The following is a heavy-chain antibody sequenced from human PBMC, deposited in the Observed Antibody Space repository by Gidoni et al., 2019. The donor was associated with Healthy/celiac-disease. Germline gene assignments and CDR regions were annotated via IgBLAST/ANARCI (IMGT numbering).Heavy chain of an antibody. Sequence: QVQLQESGPGLVKPSETLSLTCTVSGGSISSYYWSWIRQPPGKGLEWIGYIYYSGSTNYNPSLKSRVTISVDTSKNQFSLKLSSVTAADTAVYYCARLKGAGRPRFDPWGQGTLVTVSS. CDR3: ARLKGAGRPRFDP. CDR1: GGSISSYY. D-gene: IGHD1-1*01. V-gene: IGHV4-59*08. J-gene: IGHJ5*02. CDR2: IYYSGST.